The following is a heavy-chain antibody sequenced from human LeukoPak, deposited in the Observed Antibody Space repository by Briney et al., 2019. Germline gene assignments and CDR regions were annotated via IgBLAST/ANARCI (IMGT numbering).Heavy chain of an antibody. CDR1: GFTFDDYA. V-gene: IGHV3-9*01. Sequence: GGSLRLSCAASGFTFDDYAMHWVRQAPGKGLEWVSGISWNSGSIGYADSVKGRFTISRDNSKNTLYLQMNSLRAEDTAFYYCARDAATGHDAFDIWGQGTMVTVSS. CDR3: ARDAATGHDAFDI. J-gene: IGHJ3*02. D-gene: IGHD4-17*01. CDR2: ISWNSGSI.